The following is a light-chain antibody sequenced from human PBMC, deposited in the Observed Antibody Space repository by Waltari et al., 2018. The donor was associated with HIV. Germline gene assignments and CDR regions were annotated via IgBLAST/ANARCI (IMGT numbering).Light chain of an antibody. V-gene: IGLV3-1*01. J-gene: IGLJ3*02. CDR1: KLGDKY. CDR3: QAWDISTAV. Sequence: SYELTQPPSVSVSPGQTASIGCSGDKLGDKYTCWYQQKPGQSTVLVIYQDRRRPSGIPERFSGSNSGNTATLTISGTQAMDEADYYCQAWDISTAVFGGGTKLTVL. CDR2: QDR.